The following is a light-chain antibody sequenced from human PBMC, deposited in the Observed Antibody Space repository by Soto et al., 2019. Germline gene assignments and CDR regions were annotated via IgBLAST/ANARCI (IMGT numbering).Light chain of an antibody. CDR2: QDN. V-gene: IGLV3-1*01. J-gene: IGLJ2*01. Sequence: SYELTQPPSVSVSPGQTASITCSGDKLGDKYACWYQQRPGQSPVLVIYQDNKRPSRIPERFSGSNSGNTATLTISGTQAMDEADYYCQAWDSSTMVFGGGTKLTVL. CDR3: QAWDSSTMV. CDR1: KLGDKY.